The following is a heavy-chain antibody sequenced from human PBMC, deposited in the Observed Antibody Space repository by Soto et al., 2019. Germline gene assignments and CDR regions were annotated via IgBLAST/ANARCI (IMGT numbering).Heavy chain of an antibody. Sequence: QVHLVQSGAEVKKPGASVKVSCKGSGYIFTTYGITWVRQARGQGLEWMGWISAHNGNTNYAQKLQGRVTVTRDTSTSTAYMELRNLRSDDTAVYYCARGRDGDYWGQGALVTVSS. V-gene: IGHV1-18*01. CDR3: ARGRDGDY. CDR2: ISAHNGNT. D-gene: IGHD6-6*01. J-gene: IGHJ4*02. CDR1: GYIFTTYG.